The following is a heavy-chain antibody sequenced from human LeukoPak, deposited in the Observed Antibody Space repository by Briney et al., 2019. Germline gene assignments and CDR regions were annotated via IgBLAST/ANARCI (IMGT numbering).Heavy chain of an antibody. Sequence: SETLSLTCTVSGGSISSYYWSWIRQPPGKGLEWIGYIYYRGSTNYNPSLKSRVTISVDTSKNQFSLKLSSVTAADTAVYYCARRAHYYGNLDVWGQGTTVTVSS. CDR1: GGSISSYY. J-gene: IGHJ6*02. CDR3: ARRAHYYGNLDV. CDR2: IYYRGST. V-gene: IGHV4-59*01. D-gene: IGHD3-10*01.